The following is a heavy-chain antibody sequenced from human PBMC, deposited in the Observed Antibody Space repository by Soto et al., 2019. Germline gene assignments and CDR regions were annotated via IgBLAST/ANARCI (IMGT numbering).Heavy chain of an antibody. CDR2: INTYNGNR. J-gene: IGHJ4*02. V-gene: IGHV1-18*01. CDR1: GYSFSSYG. Sequence: QVQLVQSGAELRKPGASVKVSCKASGYSFSSYGINWVRQAPGQGLEWMGWINTYNGNRNYAQKFEDRVTMTTATSTNTVYMELRSLKSDDTAVYCCARDRLRGYDSSGFYSWGQGTLVNVSS. D-gene: IGHD3-22*01. CDR3: ARDRLRGYDSSGFYS.